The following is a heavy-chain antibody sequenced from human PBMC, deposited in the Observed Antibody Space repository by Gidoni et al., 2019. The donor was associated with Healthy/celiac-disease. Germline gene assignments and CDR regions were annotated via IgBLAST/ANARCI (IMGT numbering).Heavy chain of an antibody. V-gene: IGHV5-10-1*03. J-gene: IGHJ6*02. Sequence: EVQLVQSGAEVKKPGESLRISCKGSGYSFTSYWISWVRQMPGKGLEWMGRIDPSDSYTNYSPSFQGHVTISADKSISTAYLQWSSLKASDTAMYYCARHQVVPAAPNGMDVWGQGTTVTVSS. CDR1: GYSFTSYW. CDR2: IDPSDSYT. CDR3: ARHQVVPAAPNGMDV. D-gene: IGHD2-2*01.